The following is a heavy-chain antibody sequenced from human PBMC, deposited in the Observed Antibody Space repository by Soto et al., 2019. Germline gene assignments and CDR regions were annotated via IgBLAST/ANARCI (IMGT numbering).Heavy chain of an antibody. D-gene: IGHD3-9*01. CDR3: ARGVFYYDILTGYSPHYYFDY. J-gene: IGHJ4*02. Sequence: ASVKVSCKASGYTFTSYAMHWVRQAPGQRLEWMGWINAGNGNTNYAQKLQGRVTMTTDTSTSTAYMELRSLRSDDTAVYYCARGVFYYDILTGYSPHYYFDYWGQGTLVTVSS. CDR1: GYTFTSYA. CDR2: INAGNGNT. V-gene: IGHV1-3*01.